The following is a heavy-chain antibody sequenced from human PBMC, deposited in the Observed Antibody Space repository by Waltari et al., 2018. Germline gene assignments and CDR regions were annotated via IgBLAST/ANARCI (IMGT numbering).Heavy chain of an antibody. V-gene: IGHV4-34*01. D-gene: IGHD4-17*01. CDR2: INHSGST. Sequence: QVQLQQWGAGLLKPSETLSLTCAVYGGSFSGYYWSWIRQPPGKGLEWIGEINHSGSTNYNPSLKSRVTISVDTSKNQFSLKLSSVTAADTAVYYCASRRYGATLDYWGQGTLVTVSS. CDR3: ASRRYGATLDY. J-gene: IGHJ4*02. CDR1: GGSFSGYY.